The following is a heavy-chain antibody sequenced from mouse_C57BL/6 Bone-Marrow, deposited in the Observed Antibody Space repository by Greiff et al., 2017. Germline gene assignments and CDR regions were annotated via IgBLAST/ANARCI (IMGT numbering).Heavy chain of an antibody. D-gene: IGHD1-2*01. CDR2: INPSNGGT. J-gene: IGHJ2*01. V-gene: IGHV1-53*01. Sequence: VQLQQPGTELVKPGASVKLSCKASGYTFTSYWMHWVKQRPGQGLEWIGNINPSNGGTNYTEKFKSKATLTVDKSSTTAYMQLSSLTSEDSADYDCASGTRRGNERRFDDWGQGTTLTVSS. CDR3: ASGTRRGNERRFDD. CDR1: GYTFTSYW.